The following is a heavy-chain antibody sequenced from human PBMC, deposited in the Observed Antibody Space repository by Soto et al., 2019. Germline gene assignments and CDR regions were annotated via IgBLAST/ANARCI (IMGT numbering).Heavy chain of an antibody. CDR2: IYWDADK. D-gene: IGHD1-26*01. J-gene: IGHJ4*02. CDR3: AVHGTVAPSDNFDY. Sequence: QITLKESGPTLVKPTQTLTLTCTFSGFSLSSSGVGVAWIRQPPGKALEWLALIYWDADKRYSPSLKNRLTITKDTSKNQVVLTVTNMDPVDTATYFCAVHGTVAPSDNFDYWGQGTLVTVS. V-gene: IGHV2-5*02. CDR1: GFSLSSSGVG.